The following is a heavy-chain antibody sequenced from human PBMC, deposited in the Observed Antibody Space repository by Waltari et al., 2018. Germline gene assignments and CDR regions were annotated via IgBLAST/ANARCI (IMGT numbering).Heavy chain of an antibody. CDR2: IYYSGST. J-gene: IGHJ4*02. D-gene: IGHD3-3*01. CDR3: ARRDTYYDFWSGYYTFDY. CDR1: GGSISSSSYY. V-gene: IGHV4-39*07. Sequence: QLQLQESGPGLVKPSETLSLTCTVSGGSISSSSYYWGWIRQPPGTGLEWIGSIYYSGSTYYNPSLKSRVTISVDTSKNQFSLKLSSVTAADTAVYYCARRDTYYDFWSGYYTFDYWGQGTLVTVSS.